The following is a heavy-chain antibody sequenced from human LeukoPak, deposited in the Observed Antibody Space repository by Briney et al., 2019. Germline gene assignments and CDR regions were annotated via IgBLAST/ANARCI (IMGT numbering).Heavy chain of an antibody. CDR2: ISGSGGST. V-gene: IGHV3-23*01. CDR1: GFTFSSYA. D-gene: IGHD3-9*01. CDR3: AKVGGITIDSVGPDY. J-gene: IGHJ4*02. Sequence: GSLTLSCAASGFTFSSYAMSWVRPAPGKGLVWVLGISGSGGSTYYEDSVKGRFTMSRATSKDKLYLKMNSLKATDTAYYSCAKVGGITIDSVGPDYWGEGTLGTVS.